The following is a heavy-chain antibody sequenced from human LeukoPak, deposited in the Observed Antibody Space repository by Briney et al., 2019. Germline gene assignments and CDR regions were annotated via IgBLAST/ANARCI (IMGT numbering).Heavy chain of an antibody. J-gene: IGHJ6*02. CDR1: GYTFTSYG. V-gene: IGHV1-18*01. CDR2: ISAYNGNT. D-gene: IGHD3-3*01. Sequence: ASVKVCCKASGYTFTSYGISWVRQAPGQGLEWMGWISAYNGNTNYAQKLQGRVTMTTDTSTSTAYMELRSLRSDDTAVYYCAREPSVRFLDYYGMDVWGQGTTVTVSS. CDR3: AREPSVRFLDYYGMDV.